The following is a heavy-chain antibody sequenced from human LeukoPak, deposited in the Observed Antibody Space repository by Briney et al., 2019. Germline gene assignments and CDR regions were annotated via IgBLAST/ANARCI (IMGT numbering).Heavy chain of an antibody. CDR1: GGSITSYY. CDR2: IYASGST. D-gene: IGHD6-19*01. V-gene: IGHV4-4*07. J-gene: IGHJ5*02. CDR3: ARGDRAVAGASGWFDP. Sequence: SETLSLTCTVSGGSITSYYWSWIRQPAGKGPESIGRIYASGSTNYNPSLKSRVTMSVDTSKNQFSLRLNSVTAADTAVYYCARGDRAVAGASGWFDPWGQGTLVTVSS.